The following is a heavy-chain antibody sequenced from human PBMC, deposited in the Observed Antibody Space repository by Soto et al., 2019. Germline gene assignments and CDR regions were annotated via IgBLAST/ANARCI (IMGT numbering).Heavy chain of an antibody. J-gene: IGHJ4*02. D-gene: IGHD3-10*01. CDR2: IYYSGST. Sequence: SETLCLTCTVSGGSISSSSYYWGWIRQPPGKGLEWIGSIYYSGSTYYNPSLKSRVTISVDTSKNQFSLKLSSVTAADTAVYYCARRGSGSYSDYWGQGTLVTVS. CDR1: GGSISSSSYY. CDR3: ARRGSGSYSDY. V-gene: IGHV4-39*01.